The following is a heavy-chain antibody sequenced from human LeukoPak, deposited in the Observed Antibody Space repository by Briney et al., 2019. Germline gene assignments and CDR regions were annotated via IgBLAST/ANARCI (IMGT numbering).Heavy chain of an antibody. CDR3: ARVLTTYSSGWDYWYFDL. V-gene: IGHV4-59*01. CDR2: IYYSGST. Sequence: PSETLSLTCTVSGGSISSYYWSWIRQPPGKGLEWIGYIYYSGSTNYNPSLKSRVTISVDTSKNQFSLKLSSVTAADTAVYYCARVLTTYSSGWDYWYFDLWGRGTLVTVSS. J-gene: IGHJ2*01. CDR1: GGSISSYY. D-gene: IGHD6-19*01.